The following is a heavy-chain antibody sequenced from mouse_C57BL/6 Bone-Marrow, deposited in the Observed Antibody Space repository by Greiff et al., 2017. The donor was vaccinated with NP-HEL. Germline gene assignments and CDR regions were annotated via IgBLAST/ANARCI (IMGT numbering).Heavy chain of an antibody. CDR1: GYTFTSYW. CDR3: ASHD. CDR2: IDPSDSYT. Sequence: QVQLQQPGAELVRPGTSVKLSCKASGYTFTSYWMHWVKQRPGQGLEWIGVIDPSDSYTNYNQKFKGKATLTVDTSSSTAYMQRSSLTSEDSAVYYCASHDWGQGTTLTVSS. V-gene: IGHV1-59*01. J-gene: IGHJ2*01.